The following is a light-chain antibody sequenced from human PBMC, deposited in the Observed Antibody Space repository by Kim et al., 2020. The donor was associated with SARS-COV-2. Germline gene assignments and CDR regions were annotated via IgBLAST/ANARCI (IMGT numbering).Light chain of an antibody. Sequence: QSVLTQPPSVSGTPGQRVTISCSGSTSNIETNTVNWYQQLPGTAPKLLIHTNNQRPSGVPDRFSGSRFGTSASLTISGLQSEDEADYFCAAWEDSPDGYVVFGGGTQLTVL. J-gene: IGLJ2*01. CDR3: AAWEDSPDGYVV. V-gene: IGLV1-44*01. CDR1: TSNIETNT. CDR2: TNN.